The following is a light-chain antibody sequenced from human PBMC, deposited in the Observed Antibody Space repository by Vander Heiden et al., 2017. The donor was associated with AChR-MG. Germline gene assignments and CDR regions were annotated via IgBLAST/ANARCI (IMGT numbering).Light chain of an antibody. CDR2: DAS. V-gene: IGKV3-20*01. J-gene: IGKJ2*01. CDR3: QQYGSSPT. CDR1: QTVSVNY. Sequence: IVLTQSPGTLSLSPGERATLSCRASQTVSVNYLAWYQQKSGQPPRLLIYDASSRSTGVPDRFSGSGSGTDFTLTISRLEPEDFAVYYCQQYGSSPTFGQGTKLAI.